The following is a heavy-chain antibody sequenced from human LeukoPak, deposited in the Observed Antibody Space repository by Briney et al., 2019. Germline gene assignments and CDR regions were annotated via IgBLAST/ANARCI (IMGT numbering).Heavy chain of an antibody. V-gene: IGHV2-70*11. CDR2: IDWDDDK. J-gene: IGHJ3*01. CDR3: ARMIAFGVVYDAFDV. Sequence: SGPTLVNPTQTLTLTCTFSGFSLSTSGMCVSWIRQPPGKALEWLARIDWDDDKYYSTSLKTRLTISKDTSKNQVVLTMTNMDPVDTATYYCARMIAFGVVYDAFDVWGQGTMVTASS. D-gene: IGHD3-3*01. CDR1: GFSLSTSGMC.